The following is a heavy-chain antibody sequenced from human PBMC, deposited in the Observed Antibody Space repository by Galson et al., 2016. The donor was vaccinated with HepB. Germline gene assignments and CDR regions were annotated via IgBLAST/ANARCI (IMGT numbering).Heavy chain of an antibody. V-gene: IGHV3-15*01. D-gene: IGHD2-2*01. Sequence: LRLSCAASGFTFSNAWMNWVRQAPGKGLEWVGRIKGETDGGSTDYAPPVKGRFTISKDDSKNTLYLKMNSLKTEDTAVYYCNTLTPTAAIDYWGQGALVTVSS. CDR2: IKGETDGGST. CDR1: GFTFSNAW. CDR3: NTLTPTAAIDY. J-gene: IGHJ4*02.